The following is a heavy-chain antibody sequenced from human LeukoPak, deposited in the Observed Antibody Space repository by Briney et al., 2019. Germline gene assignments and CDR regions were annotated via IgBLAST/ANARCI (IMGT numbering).Heavy chain of an antibody. Sequence: PGGSLRLSCAASGFTFSSYAMSWVRQAPGKGLEWVSAISGSGGSAYYADSVKGRFTISRDNSKNTLYLQMNSLRAEDTAVYYCAREYSSSSYFDYWGQGTLVTVSS. V-gene: IGHV3-23*01. J-gene: IGHJ4*02. CDR3: AREYSSSSYFDY. D-gene: IGHD6-6*01. CDR1: GFTFSSYA. CDR2: ISGSGGSA.